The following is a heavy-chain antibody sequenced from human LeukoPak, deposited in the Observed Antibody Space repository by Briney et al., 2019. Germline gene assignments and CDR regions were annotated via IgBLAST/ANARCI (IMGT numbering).Heavy chain of an antibody. CDR2: IYYSGGT. V-gene: IGHV4-59*01. D-gene: IGHD6-13*01. CDR1: GGSISTYY. Sequence: PSETLSLTCTVSGGSISTYYWSWIRQPPGTGLEWIGDIYYSGGTNYNPSLKSRVTIPVDTSKNQFPLKLNSVTAADTAVYYCARDRGAAATGGYYYGMDVWGQGTTVSVSS. CDR3: ARDRGAAATGGYYYGMDV. J-gene: IGHJ6*02.